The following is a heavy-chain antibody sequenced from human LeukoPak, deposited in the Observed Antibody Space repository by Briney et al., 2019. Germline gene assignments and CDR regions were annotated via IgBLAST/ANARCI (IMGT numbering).Heavy chain of an antibody. CDR2: INHSGST. V-gene: IGHV4-34*01. CDR3: ARGFGGNAFDI. J-gene: IGHJ3*02. Sequence: PSETQSLTCAVYGGSFSGYYWSWIRQPPGKGLEWIGEINHSGSTKYNPSLKSRVTVSADTSKNQFSLKLNSVTAADTAVYYCARGFGGNAFDIWGQGTMVSVSS. CDR1: GGSFSGYY. D-gene: IGHD3-16*01.